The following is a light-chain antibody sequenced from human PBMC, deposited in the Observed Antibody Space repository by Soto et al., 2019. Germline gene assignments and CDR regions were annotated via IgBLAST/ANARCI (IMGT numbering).Light chain of an antibody. V-gene: IGLV1-40*01. CDR1: SSNIGAGYD. Sequence: QSVLTQPPSVSRAPGQRVTISCTGSSSNIGAGYDVHWYQHLPGTAPKLLIYSNNNRPSGVPDRFSGSKSGTSASLAITGLQSEDEADYYCQSFDSSLSQVVFGGGTKLTVL. J-gene: IGLJ3*02. CDR2: SNN. CDR3: QSFDSSLSQVV.